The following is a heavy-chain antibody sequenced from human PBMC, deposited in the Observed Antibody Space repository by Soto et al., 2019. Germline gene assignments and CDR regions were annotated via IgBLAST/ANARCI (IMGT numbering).Heavy chain of an antibody. J-gene: IGHJ1*01. CDR2: FDPEDGET. Sequence: GASVKVSCKVSGYSLTELSMHWVRQAPGKGLEWMGGFDPEDGETIYAQKFQGRVTMTEDTSTDTAYMELSGLRSEDTAVYYRATLRGSYLGAEYFQHWGQGTLVTAPQ. V-gene: IGHV1-24*01. D-gene: IGHD1-26*01. CDR1: GYSLTELS. CDR3: ATLRGSYLGAEYFQH.